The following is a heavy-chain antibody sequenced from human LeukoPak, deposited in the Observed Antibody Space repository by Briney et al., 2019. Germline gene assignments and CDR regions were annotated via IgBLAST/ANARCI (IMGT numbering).Heavy chain of an antibody. Sequence: GGSLRLSCAASGFTFSSYWMSWVRQAPGKGLEWVANIKQDGSEKYYVDSVKGRFTISRDNAKNSLYLQMNSLRAEDTAVYYCARAYGGSYYYYYYYMDVWGKGTTVTVSS. CDR3: ARAYGGSYYYYYYYMDV. D-gene: IGHD5-12*01. J-gene: IGHJ6*03. CDR1: GFTFSSYW. CDR2: IKQDGSEK. V-gene: IGHV3-7*01.